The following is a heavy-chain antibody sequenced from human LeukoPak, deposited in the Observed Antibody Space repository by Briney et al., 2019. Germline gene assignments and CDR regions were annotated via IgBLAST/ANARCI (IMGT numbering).Heavy chain of an antibody. CDR3: ARDFGYSSSWSIDY. CDR1: GYTFTSYG. CDR2: ISAYNGNT. Sequence: ASVKVSCKASGYTFTSYGISWVRQAPGQGLEWMGWISAYNGNTNYAQKLRGRVTMTTDTSTSTAYMELRSLRSDDTAVYYCARDFGYSSSWSIDYWGQGTLVTVSS. D-gene: IGHD6-13*01. V-gene: IGHV1-18*01. J-gene: IGHJ4*02.